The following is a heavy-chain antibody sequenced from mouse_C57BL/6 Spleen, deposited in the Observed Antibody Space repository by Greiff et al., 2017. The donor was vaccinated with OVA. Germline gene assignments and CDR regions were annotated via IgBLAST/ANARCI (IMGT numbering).Heavy chain of an antibody. D-gene: IGHD2-3*01. Sequence: VQLQQSGPELVKPGASVKISCKASGYTFTDYYMNWVKPSHGKSLEWIGDINPNNGGTSYNQKFKGKATLTLDKSSSTADMELPSLTSEDSAVYYCARIGMVTPAWFAYWGQGTLVTVSA. CDR2: INPNNGGT. V-gene: IGHV1-26*01. CDR1: GYTFTDYY. CDR3: ARIGMVTPAWFAY. J-gene: IGHJ3*01.